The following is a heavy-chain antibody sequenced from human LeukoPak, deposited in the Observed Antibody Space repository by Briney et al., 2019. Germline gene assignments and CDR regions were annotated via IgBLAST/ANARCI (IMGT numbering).Heavy chain of an antibody. V-gene: IGHV3-33*01. J-gene: IGHJ4*02. Sequence: GRSLRLSCAASGFTFSSYGVHWVRQAPGKGLEWVALIWYDGSNKYYADSVKGRLTISRDNSKNTLYLQMNSLRAEDTAVYYCAREGPRGNSQFDYWGQGTLVTVSS. CDR1: GFTFSSYG. CDR3: AREGPRGNSQFDY. D-gene: IGHD2/OR15-2a*01. CDR2: IWYDGSNK.